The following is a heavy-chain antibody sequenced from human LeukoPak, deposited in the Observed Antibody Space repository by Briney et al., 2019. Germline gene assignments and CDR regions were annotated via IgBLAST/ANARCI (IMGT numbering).Heavy chain of an antibody. CDR2: ISSSSSSI. V-gene: IGHV3-48*01. CDR3: AREGGSYSFDY. D-gene: IGHD1-26*01. CDR1: GFTFSSCI. Sequence: GGSLRLSCAASGFTFSSCIMNWVRQAPGKGLEWVSYISSSSSSIYYADSVKGRFTISRDNAKNSLFLQMNSLRAEDTAVYYCAREGGSYSFDYWGQGTLVTVSS. J-gene: IGHJ4*02.